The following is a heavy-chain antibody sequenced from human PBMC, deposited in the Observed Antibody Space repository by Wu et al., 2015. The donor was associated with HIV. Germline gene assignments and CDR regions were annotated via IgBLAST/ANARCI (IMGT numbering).Heavy chain of an antibody. Sequence: QVQLVQSGAELKKPGSSAKLSCQLSGHSFTSSAFNWVRLAPGQGLEWMGRVIPILKRSDYDLKFKGRVTFTADESTTTAYMELSGLRSEDTALYYCVRGGYCVGQSCYFDVYFDSWGQGTLVTVSS. V-gene: IGHV1-69*11. J-gene: IGHJ4*02. CDR3: VRGGYCVGQSCYFDVYFDS. CDR1: GHSFTSSA. D-gene: IGHD2-21*01. CDR2: VIPILKRS.